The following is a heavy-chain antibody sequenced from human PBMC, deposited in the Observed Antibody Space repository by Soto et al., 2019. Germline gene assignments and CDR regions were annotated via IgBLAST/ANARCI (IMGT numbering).Heavy chain of an antibody. CDR3: ARDGSIVVVTAPDAFDI. Sequence: ASVKVSCKASGYTFTSYAMHWVRQAPGQRLEWMGWINAGNGNTKYSQKFQGRVTITGDTSASTAYMELSSLRSEDTAVYYCARDGSIVVVTAPDAFDIWGQGTMVTV. CDR2: INAGNGNT. CDR1: GYTFTSYA. V-gene: IGHV1-3*01. D-gene: IGHD2-21*02. J-gene: IGHJ3*02.